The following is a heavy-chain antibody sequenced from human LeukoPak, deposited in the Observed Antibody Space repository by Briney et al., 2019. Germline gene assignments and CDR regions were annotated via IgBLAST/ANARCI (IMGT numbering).Heavy chain of an antibody. CDR1: GGSISSGGYY. D-gene: IGHD3-10*01. CDR2: IYYSGST. V-gene: IGHV4-61*08. CDR3: ARVGTYGSGSYLSWLDY. Sequence: SETLPLTCTVSGGSISSGGYYWSWIRQHPGKGLEWIGYIYYSGSTNYNPSLKSRVTISVDTSKNQFSLKLSSVTAADTAVYYCARVGTYGSGSYLSWLDYWGQGTLVTVSS. J-gene: IGHJ4*02.